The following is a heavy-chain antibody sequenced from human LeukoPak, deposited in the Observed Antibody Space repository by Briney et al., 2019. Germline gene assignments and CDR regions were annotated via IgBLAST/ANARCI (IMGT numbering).Heavy chain of an antibody. J-gene: IGHJ4*02. D-gene: IGHD3-9*01. Sequence: GGSLRLSCAASGFTFSSYSMNWVRQAPGKGLEWVSSISSSSSYIYYADSVKGRFTISRDNAKNSLYLLMNSLRAEDTAVYYCARGPIYGDYFDYWGQGTLVTVSS. V-gene: IGHV3-21*01. CDR3: ARGPIYGDYFDY. CDR2: ISSSSSYI. CDR1: GFTFSSYS.